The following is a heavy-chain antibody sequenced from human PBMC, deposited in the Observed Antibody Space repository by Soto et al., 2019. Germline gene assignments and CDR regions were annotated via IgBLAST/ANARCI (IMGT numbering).Heavy chain of an antibody. CDR3: ARALDGSYLMAYYGMDV. CDR2: INPNSGGT. J-gene: IGHJ6*02. V-gene: IGHV1-2*04. D-gene: IGHD1-26*01. Sequence: QVQLVQSGAEVKKPGASVKVSCKASGYTFTGYYMHWVRQAPGQGLEWMGWINPNSGGTNYAQKFQGWVTMTRDTSISTAYMELSRLRSDDTAVYYCARALDGSYLMAYYGMDVWGQGTTVTVSS. CDR1: GYTFTGYY.